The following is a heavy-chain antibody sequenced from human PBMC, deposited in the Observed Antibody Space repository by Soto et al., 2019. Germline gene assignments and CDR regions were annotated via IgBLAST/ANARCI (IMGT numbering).Heavy chain of an antibody. Sequence: QVQLQESGPGLVKPSETLSLTWTVSGGSISSYYWSCIRQPPGKGLEWIGYIYYSGSTNYNPSLKSRVTISVDTSKNQFSLKLSSVTAADTAVYYCARTDAVPYYFDYWGQGTLVTVSS. V-gene: IGHV4-59*01. D-gene: IGHD2-2*01. CDR3: ARTDAVPYYFDY. CDR1: GGSISSYY. J-gene: IGHJ4*02. CDR2: IYYSGST.